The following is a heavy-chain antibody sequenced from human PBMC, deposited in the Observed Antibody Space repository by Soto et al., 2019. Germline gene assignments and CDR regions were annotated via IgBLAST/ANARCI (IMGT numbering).Heavy chain of an antibody. CDR3: ARQLQWLVPWPEFYYFDY. V-gene: IGHV4-39*01. CDR2: IYYSGST. Sequence: PSETLSLTCTVSGGSISSSGYYWGWIRQPPGKGLEWIGSIYYSGSTYYNPSLKSRVTISVDTSKNQFSLKLSSVTAADTSVYYCARQLQWLVPWPEFYYFDYWGQGTLVTVSS. D-gene: IGHD6-19*01. CDR1: GGSISSSGYY. J-gene: IGHJ4*02.